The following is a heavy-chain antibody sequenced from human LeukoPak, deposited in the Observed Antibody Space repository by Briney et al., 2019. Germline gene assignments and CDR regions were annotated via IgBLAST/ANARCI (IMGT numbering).Heavy chain of an antibody. CDR3: ARGYYDFWSGYYTGNHCFDY. V-gene: IGHV1-2*02. Sequence: ASVKVSCKASGYTFTGYYMHWVRQAPGQGLEWMGWINPNSGGTNYAQRFQGRVTMTRDTSISTAYMELSRLRSDDTAVYYCARGYYDFWSGYYTGNHCFDYWGQGTLVTVSS. J-gene: IGHJ4*02. D-gene: IGHD3-3*01. CDR2: INPNSGGT. CDR1: GYTFTGYY.